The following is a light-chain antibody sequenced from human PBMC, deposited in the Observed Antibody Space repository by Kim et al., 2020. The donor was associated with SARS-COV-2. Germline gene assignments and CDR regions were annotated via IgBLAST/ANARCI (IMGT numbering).Light chain of an antibody. CDR2: RNN. CDR3: AACEDSMSRWV. V-gene: IGLV1-47*01. CDR1: SSNIGSNY. J-gene: IGLJ3*02. Sequence: QSVLTQPPSASGTPGQRVTISCSGSSSNIGSNYVYWYQQLPGTAPKLLIYRNNQRPSGVPDRFSGSKSGTSASLAISGLRSEDEADYYCAACEDSMSRWVFGGGTQLTV.